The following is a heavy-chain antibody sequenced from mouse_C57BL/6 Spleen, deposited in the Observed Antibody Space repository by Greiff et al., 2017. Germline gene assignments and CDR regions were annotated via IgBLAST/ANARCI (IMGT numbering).Heavy chain of an antibody. J-gene: IGHJ2*01. Sequence: QVQLQQPGAELVMPGASVKLSCKASGYTFTSYWMHWVKQRPGQGLEWIGEIDPSDSYTNYNQKFKGKSTLTVDKSSSTAYMQLSSLTSEDSAVYDCAVMDDYGGFFDYWGQGTTLTVSS. CDR3: AVMDDYGGFFDY. V-gene: IGHV1-69*01. CDR2: IDPSDSYT. D-gene: IGHD2-4*01. CDR1: GYTFTSYW.